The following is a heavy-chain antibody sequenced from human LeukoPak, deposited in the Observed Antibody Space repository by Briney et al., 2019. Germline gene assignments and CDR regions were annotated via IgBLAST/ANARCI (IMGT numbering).Heavy chain of an antibody. CDR3: ARDSSHYLGSSDY. J-gene: IGHJ4*02. Sequence: GGSLRLSCAASRFTFSGYAMHWVRQAPGKGLEWVSVISESGDVTHYADSMEGRFTISRDNTKNTLNLQMNGLRDEDTAIYYCARDSSHYLGSSDYWGQGALVTVSS. D-gene: IGHD6-6*01. CDR2: ISESGDVT. V-gene: IGHV3-23*01. CDR1: RFTFSGYA.